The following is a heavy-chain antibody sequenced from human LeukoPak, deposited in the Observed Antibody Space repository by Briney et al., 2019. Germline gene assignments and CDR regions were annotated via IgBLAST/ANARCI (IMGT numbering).Heavy chain of an antibody. D-gene: IGHD3-10*01. CDR1: GFTLSNYG. V-gene: IGHV3-30*19. Sequence: GGSLRLSCAASGFTLSNYGMHWVRQAPGKGLDWVAIISYDGSNENYADSVKGRFTISRDNSKNTLYLQMNSLRAEDTAVYYCARTRGLVQDYYYYGLDVWGQGTTVTVSS. J-gene: IGHJ6*02. CDR3: ARTRGLVQDYYYYGLDV. CDR2: ISYDGSNE.